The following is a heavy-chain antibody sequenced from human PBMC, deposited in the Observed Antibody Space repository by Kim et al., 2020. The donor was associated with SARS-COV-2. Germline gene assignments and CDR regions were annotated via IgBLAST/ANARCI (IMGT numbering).Heavy chain of an antibody. J-gene: IGHJ4*02. CDR3: ARDKTPYYYDSSGYYTTDY. Sequence: GRFTISRDKAKNSLYLQMNSLRDEDTAVYYCARDKTPYYYDSSGYYTTDYWGQGTLVNVSS. V-gene: IGHV3-48*02. D-gene: IGHD3-22*01.